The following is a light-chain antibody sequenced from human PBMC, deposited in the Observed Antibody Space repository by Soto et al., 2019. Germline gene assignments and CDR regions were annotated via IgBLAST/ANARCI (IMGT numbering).Light chain of an antibody. CDR3: QQYENYWT. Sequence: IQMAQSPSTLSASVGDRVTITFRASQSISSWLAWYQQKPGKAPKLLIYDASSLESGVPSRFSGSGSGTEFTLTISSLQPDDFATYYCQQYENYWTFGQGTKVDI. V-gene: IGKV1-5*01. CDR1: QSISSW. CDR2: DAS. J-gene: IGKJ1*01.